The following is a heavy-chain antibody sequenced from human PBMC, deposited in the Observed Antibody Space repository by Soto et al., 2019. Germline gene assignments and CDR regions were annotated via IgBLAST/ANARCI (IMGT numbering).Heavy chain of an antibody. Sequence: QVQLVQSGAEVKKPGSSVKVSCKASGGTFSSYAISWVRQAPGQGLEWMGGIISIFGTANYAQKFQGRVTITADESTSTAYMELSSLRSEDTAVYYCARDLPLYCSSTSCHRYYYYGMDVWGQGTTVTVSS. V-gene: IGHV1-69*01. D-gene: IGHD2-2*01. CDR1: GGTFSSYA. J-gene: IGHJ6*02. CDR2: IISIFGTA. CDR3: ARDLPLYCSSTSCHRYYYYGMDV.